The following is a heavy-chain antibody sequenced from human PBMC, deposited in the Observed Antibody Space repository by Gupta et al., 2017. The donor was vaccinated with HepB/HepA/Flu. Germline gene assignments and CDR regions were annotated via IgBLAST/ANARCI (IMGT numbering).Heavy chain of an antibody. CDR1: GFTFVSYG. CDR3: AKSQLERQSFDI. CDR2: ISYDGSNK. V-gene: IGHV3-30*18. D-gene: IGHD1-1*01. Sequence: QVQLVESGGGVVQPGRSLRLSCAASGFTFVSYGMRWVRQAPGKGLEWVAVISYDGSNKYYADSVKGRFTISRDNSKNTLYLQMNSLRAEDTAVYYCAKSQLERQSFDIWGQGTMVTVSS. J-gene: IGHJ3*02.